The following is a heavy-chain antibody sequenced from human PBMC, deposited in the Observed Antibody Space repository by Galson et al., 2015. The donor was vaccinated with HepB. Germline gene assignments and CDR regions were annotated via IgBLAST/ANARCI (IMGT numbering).Heavy chain of an antibody. V-gene: IGHV2-70*01. CDR3: ARILAGSRLNYFDY. CDR2: IEWVDDK. J-gene: IGHJ4*02. D-gene: IGHD6-25*01. Sequence: PALVKPTQTLTLTCTFSGFSLSTSAMCVSWIRQPPGKALEWLATIEWVDDKYYSTSLKTRLTISKDTSKNQVVLTMPNMDPVDTATYYCARILAGSRLNYFDYWGQGTLVTVSS. CDR1: GFSLSTSAMC.